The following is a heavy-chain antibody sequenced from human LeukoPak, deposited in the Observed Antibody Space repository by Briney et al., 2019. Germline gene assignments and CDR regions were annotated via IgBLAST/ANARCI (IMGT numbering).Heavy chain of an antibody. CDR2: IRRRAYGGAA. J-gene: IGHJ4*02. CDR3: SRNGLVDFDY. CDR1: GFAFDDFA. Sequence: GGSLRLSCATSGFAFDDFAMSWVRQPAGKGLEWVGFIRRRAYGGAAEYAASVKGGFIISRDDSKGIAYLQMNSLKTEDTAVYYCSRNGLVDFDYWGQGSRVIVSP. V-gene: IGHV3-49*04.